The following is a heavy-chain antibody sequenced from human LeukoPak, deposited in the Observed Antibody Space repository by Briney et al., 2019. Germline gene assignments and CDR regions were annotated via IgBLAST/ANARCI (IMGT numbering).Heavy chain of an antibody. D-gene: IGHD3-9*01. CDR2: INQDGGEK. V-gene: IGHV3-7*01. J-gene: IGHJ4*02. CDR1: GFIFSHYW. CDR3: ARGRYLDWLPYYFDY. Sequence: GGSLRLSCAASGFIFSHYWMTWVRQAPGKGLEWVANINQDGGEKYYVDSVKGRFTISRDYAKNSVYLQMNSLRAEDTAVYFCARGRYLDWLPYYFDYWGQGTLVTVSS.